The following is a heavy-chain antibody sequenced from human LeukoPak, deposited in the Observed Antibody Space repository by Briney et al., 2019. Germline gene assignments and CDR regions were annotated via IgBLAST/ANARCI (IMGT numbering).Heavy chain of an antibody. CDR3: ARGLIVGATGVDY. CDR2: IKQDGSEK. D-gene: IGHD1-26*01. V-gene: IGHV3-7*01. CDR1: GFTFSSYW. J-gene: IGHJ4*02. Sequence: GGSLRLSCAASGFTFSSYWMSWVRQAPGKGLEWVANIKQDGSEKYYVDSVKGRFTISRDNAKNSLYLQMNSLRAEDTAVYYCARGLIVGATGVDYWGQGTLVTVSS.